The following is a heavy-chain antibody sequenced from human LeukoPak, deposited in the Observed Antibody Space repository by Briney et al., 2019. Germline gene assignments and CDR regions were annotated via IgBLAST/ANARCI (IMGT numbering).Heavy chain of an antibody. CDR2: INHSGST. D-gene: IGHD6-25*01. J-gene: IGHJ5*02. Sequence: PSETLSLTCAVYGGSFSGYYWSWIRQPPGKGLEWIGEINHSGSTNYNPSLKSRVTISVDTSKNQFSLKLSSVTAADTAVYYCARQRRSGSSGWFDPWGQGTLVTVSS. V-gene: IGHV4-34*01. CDR3: ARQRRSGSSGWFDP. CDR1: GGSFSGYY.